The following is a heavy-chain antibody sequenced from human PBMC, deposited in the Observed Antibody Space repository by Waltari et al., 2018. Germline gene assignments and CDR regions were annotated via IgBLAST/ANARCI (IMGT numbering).Heavy chain of an antibody. CDR1: GYSISRGYY. CDR3: ARGKSVGGSPSFDY. V-gene: IGHV4-38-2*01. D-gene: IGHD1-26*01. CDR2: IYHSGST. J-gene: IGHJ4*02. Sequence: QVQLQESGPGLVKPSETLSLTCAVSGYSISRGYYWGWIRQPPGKGLEWIGSIYHSGSTSSNPSLKSRVTISVDTSKNQFSLKLSSVTAADTAVYYCARGKSVGGSPSFDYWGQGTLVTVSS.